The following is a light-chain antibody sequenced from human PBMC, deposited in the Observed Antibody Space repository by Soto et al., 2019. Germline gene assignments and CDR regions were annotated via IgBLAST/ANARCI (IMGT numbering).Light chain of an antibody. V-gene: IGLV1-40*01. CDR3: QAYDNSLSGVV. CDR2: GPT. CDR1: SSSIGAGYG. J-gene: IGLJ3*02. Sequence: THPRSVSRAPAQSFTIFYTGSSSSIGAGYGVHWSQLLPGPPHKLLVHGPTNRPSGVPDRFSGSKSGTSASLAITGLQAEDGADYYCQAYDNSLSGVVFGGGTQRTVL.